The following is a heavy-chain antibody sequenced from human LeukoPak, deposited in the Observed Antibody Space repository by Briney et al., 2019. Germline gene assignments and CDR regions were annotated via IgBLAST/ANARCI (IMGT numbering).Heavy chain of an antibody. CDR1: GYTFTGYY. J-gene: IGHJ4*02. D-gene: IGHD3-22*01. Sequence: AAVKVSCKASGYTFTGYYMHWVRQAPGQGLEWMGWVNPNSGGTNFAQKFQGRVTMTRDTSISTARMELTRLRSDDTAVYYCARGKGGSTGYYYVIDYWGQGTLVTVSS. CDR3: ARGKGGSTGYYYVIDY. V-gene: IGHV1-2*02. CDR2: VNPNSGGT.